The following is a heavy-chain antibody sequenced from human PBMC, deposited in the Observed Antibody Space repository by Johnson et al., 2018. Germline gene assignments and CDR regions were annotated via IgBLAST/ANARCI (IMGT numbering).Heavy chain of an antibody. J-gene: IGHJ6*02. V-gene: IGHV3-7*01. CDR1: GFTFSSYW. Sequence: EVQLVESGGGLVQPGGSLRLSCAASGFTFSSYWMSWVRQAAGKGLEWVANIKQDGSEKYYVDSVKGRFTISRDNSKKTLYLQMNSLRAEDTAVYYCARDPNYALRCLEWTRGMDVWGQGTTVTVSS. CDR3: ARDPNYALRCLEWTRGMDV. D-gene: IGHD3-3*01. CDR2: IKQDGSEK.